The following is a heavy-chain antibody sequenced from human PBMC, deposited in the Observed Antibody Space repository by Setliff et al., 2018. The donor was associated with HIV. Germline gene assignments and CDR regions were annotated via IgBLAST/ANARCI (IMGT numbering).Heavy chain of an antibody. D-gene: IGHD6-13*01. CDR3: VVAAAGTSSYY. Sequence: ASVKVSCKVSGYTLTEFSIHWVRQAPGKGLEWMGGFDPEDGERIYAQKFQGRVTMTEDTSTDTAYMELSSLKSEDTAVYYCVVAAAGTSSYYWGQGTLVTVSS. CDR2: FDPEDGER. V-gene: IGHV1-24*01. J-gene: IGHJ4*02. CDR1: GYTLTEFS.